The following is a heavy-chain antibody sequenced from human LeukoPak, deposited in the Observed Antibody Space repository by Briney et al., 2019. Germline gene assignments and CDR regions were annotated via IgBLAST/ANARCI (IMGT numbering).Heavy chain of an antibody. CDR2: IIPIFGTA. CDR1: GGTFSSYA. V-gene: IGHV1-69*13. Sequence: ASVKVSCTASGGTFSSYAIRWVRQAPGQGLEWMGGIIPIFGTANYAQKFQGRVTITADESTSTAYMELSSLRSEVTAVYYCAREGGAAYYDSKRAFDIWGQGTMVTVSS. CDR3: AREGGAAYYDSKRAFDI. D-gene: IGHD3-22*01. J-gene: IGHJ3*02.